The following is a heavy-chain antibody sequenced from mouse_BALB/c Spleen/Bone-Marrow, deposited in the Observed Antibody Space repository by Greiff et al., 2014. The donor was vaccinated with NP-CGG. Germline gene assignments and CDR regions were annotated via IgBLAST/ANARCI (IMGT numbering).Heavy chain of an antibody. CDR3: ARGYGNWYFDV. J-gene: IGHJ1*01. V-gene: IGHV1-47*01. D-gene: IGHD2-10*02. Sequence: QVQLKQSGAELVKPGASVKXXCKAFGYTFTTYPIEWMKRNHGKSLEWIGNFHPYNDDTKYNEKFKGKAKLTVEKSSSTVYLELSRLTSDDSAVYYCARGYGNWYFDVWGAGTTVTVSS. CDR1: GYTFTTYP. CDR2: FHPYNDDT.